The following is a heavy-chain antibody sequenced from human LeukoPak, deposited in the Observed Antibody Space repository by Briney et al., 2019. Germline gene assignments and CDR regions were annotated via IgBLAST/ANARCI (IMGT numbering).Heavy chain of an antibody. CDR1: GYTFTSYG. CDR2: ISAYNGNT. Sequence: GASVNVSCKASGYTFTSYGISWVRQAPGQGLEWMGWISAYNGNTNYAQKLQGRVTMTTDTSTSTAYMELRSLRSDDTAVYYCARADDILTGYIPFDYWGQGTLVTVSS. J-gene: IGHJ4*02. CDR3: ARADDILTGYIPFDY. V-gene: IGHV1-18*01. D-gene: IGHD3-9*01.